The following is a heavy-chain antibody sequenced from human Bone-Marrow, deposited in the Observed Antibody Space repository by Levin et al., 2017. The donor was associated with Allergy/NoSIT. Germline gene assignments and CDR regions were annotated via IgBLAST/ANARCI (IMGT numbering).Heavy chain of an antibody. J-gene: IGHJ4*02. V-gene: IGHV4-39*01. D-gene: IGHD2-21*02. CDR2: VFSSGRT. Sequence: SETLSLTCTVSAGSIYTSNFYWGWIRQPPGKGLEWIGTVFSSGRTFYNPSLMNRVTMSVDTSKNQFSLKLNSVTAADTAVYCCAKAVAAIHGRLGGVAGYFDSWGQGTLVTVSS. CDR3: AKAVAAIHGRLGGVAGYFDS. CDR1: AGSIYTSNFY.